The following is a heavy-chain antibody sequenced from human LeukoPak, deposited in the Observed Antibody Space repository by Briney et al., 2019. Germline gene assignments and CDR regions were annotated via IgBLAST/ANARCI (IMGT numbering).Heavy chain of an antibody. J-gene: IGHJ5*02. V-gene: IGHV4-4*07. CDR2: IYTSGST. CDR1: GGSISSYY. Sequence: SETLSLTCTVSGGSISSYYWSWIRQPAGKGLEWIGRIYTSGSTNYNPSLKSRVTMSVDTSKNQFSLKLSSVTAADTAVYYCARDVLRYFDWSPHWFDPWGQGTLVTVSS. CDR3: ARDVLRYFDWSPHWFDP. D-gene: IGHD3-9*01.